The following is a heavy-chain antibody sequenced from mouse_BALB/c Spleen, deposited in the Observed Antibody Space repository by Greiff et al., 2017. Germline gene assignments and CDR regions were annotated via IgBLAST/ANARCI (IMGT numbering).Heavy chain of an antibody. D-gene: IGHD2-2*01. J-gene: IGHJ2*01. CDR2: INPSNGRT. CDR1: GYTFTSYW. CDR3: ASVRYGYDVDY. Sequence: QVQLQQPGAELVKPGASVKLSCKASGYTFTSYWMHWVKQRPGQGLEWIGEINPSNGRTNYNEKFKSKATLTVDKSSSTAYMQLSSLTSEDSAVFYCASVRYGYDVDYWGQGTTLTVSS. V-gene: IGHV1S81*02.